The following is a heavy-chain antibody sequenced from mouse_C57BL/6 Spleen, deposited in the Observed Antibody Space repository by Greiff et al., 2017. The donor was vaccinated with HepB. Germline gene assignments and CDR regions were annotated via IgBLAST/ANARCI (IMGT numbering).Heavy chain of an antibody. CDR2: IHPNSGST. CDR1: GYTFTSYW. J-gene: IGHJ3*01. V-gene: IGHV1-64*01. CDR3: AREVYDSYYAY. D-gene: IGHD2-3*01. Sequence: VQLQQPGAELVKPGASVKLSCKASGYTFTSYWMHWVKQRPGQGLEWIGMIHPNSGSTNYNEKFKSKATLTVDKSSSTAYMPLSSLTSEDSAVYYCAREVYDSYYAYWGQGTLVTVSA.